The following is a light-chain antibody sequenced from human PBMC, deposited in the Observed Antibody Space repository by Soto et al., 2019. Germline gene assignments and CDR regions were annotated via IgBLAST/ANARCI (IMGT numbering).Light chain of an antibody. Sequence: QSVLTQPASVSGSPGQSITISCTGSNSDVGGYNYVSWYQQHPGKVPKLMIYGVSNRPSGVSNRFSGSKSGNTASLTISGLQAEDEADYYCSSYSSSSIRVFGGGTKLTVL. CDR2: GVS. J-gene: IGLJ3*02. CDR3: SSYSSSSIRV. V-gene: IGLV2-14*01. CDR1: NSDVGGYNY.